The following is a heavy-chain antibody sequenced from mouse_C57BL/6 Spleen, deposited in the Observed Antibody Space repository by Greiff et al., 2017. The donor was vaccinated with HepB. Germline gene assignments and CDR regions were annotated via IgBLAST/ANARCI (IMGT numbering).Heavy chain of an antibody. D-gene: IGHD6-5*01. Sequence: VKLEESGPGLVQPSQSLSITCTVSGFSLTSYGVHWVRQSPGKGLEWLGVIWSGGSTDYNAAFISRLSISKDNSKSQVFFKMNSLQADDTAIYYCARNYAGDYAMDYWGQGTSVTVSS. V-gene: IGHV2-2*01. CDR1: GFSLTSYG. J-gene: IGHJ4*01. CDR2: IWSGGST. CDR3: ARNYAGDYAMDY.